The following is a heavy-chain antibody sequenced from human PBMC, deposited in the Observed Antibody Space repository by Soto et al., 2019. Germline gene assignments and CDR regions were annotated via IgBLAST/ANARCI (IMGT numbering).Heavy chain of an antibody. CDR3: ARGSSGYLNLYYYYGMDV. CDR1: GSSISSGGYY. D-gene: IGHD3-22*01. CDR2: IYYSGST. V-gene: IGHV4-31*03. J-gene: IGHJ6*02. Sequence: SETLSLTCTVSGSSISSGGYYWSWIRQHPGKGLEWIGYIYYSGSTYYNPSLKSRVTISVDTSKNQFSLKLSSVTAADTAVYYCARGSSGYLNLYYYYGMDVWGQGTTVTVSS.